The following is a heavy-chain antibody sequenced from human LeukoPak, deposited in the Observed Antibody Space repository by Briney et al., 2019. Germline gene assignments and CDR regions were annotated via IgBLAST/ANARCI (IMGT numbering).Heavy chain of an antibody. CDR3: ARATTVTTGDY. Sequence: ASVKVSCKTSGYTFTGYYMHWVRQAPGQGLEWMGWINPNSGGTNYAQKFQGRVTMTRNTSISTAYMELSSLRSEDTAVYYCARATTVTTGDYWGQGTLVTVSS. J-gene: IGHJ4*02. D-gene: IGHD4-17*01. CDR1: GYTFTGYY. V-gene: IGHV1-2*02. CDR2: INPNSGGT.